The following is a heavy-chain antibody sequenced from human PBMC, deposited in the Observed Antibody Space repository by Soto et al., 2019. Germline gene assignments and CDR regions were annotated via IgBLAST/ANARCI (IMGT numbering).Heavy chain of an antibody. Sequence: QVRLVQSGAEVKKPGASVKVSCKASGYTFTSYYIHWVRQAPGQGLEWMGVINPTGGSTTYPQKFQVRVTMTRDTSTSTVYMELSRLRSEDTAVYYCAREPIAVAGRYYYGMDVWGQGTTVTVSS. CDR3: AREPIAVAGRYYYGMDV. D-gene: IGHD6-19*01. CDR2: INPTGGST. CDR1: GYTFTSYY. V-gene: IGHV1-46*01. J-gene: IGHJ6*02.